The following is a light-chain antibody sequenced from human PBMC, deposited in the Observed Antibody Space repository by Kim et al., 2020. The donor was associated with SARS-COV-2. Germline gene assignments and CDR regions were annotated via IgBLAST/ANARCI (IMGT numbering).Light chain of an antibody. Sequence: SYELTQPPSLSVAPGKTATIPCGGNNIGTKSVHWYQQKPGQAPILVIFFDSDRPSVIPKRFSGSNSGNPAALTISRVEAGDEADYFCQVWDSASDQWVLGGGTILTV. J-gene: IGLJ3*02. V-gene: IGLV3-21*01. CDR1: NIGTKS. CDR3: QVWDSASDQWV. CDR2: FDS.